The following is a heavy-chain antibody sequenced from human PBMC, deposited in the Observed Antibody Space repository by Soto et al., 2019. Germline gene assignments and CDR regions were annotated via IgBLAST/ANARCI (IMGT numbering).Heavy chain of an antibody. D-gene: IGHD3-9*01. V-gene: IGHV3-30*18. J-gene: IGHJ4*02. CDR1: RGTFSSYG. CDR3: AKDKRYYDNLSGPKNYFDY. CDR2: ISYDGSNK. Sequence: GGSLRLSCAASRGTFSSYGMHWVRQAPGKGLEWVAVISYDGSNKYYADSVKGRFTISRDNSKNTLYLQMNSLRAEDTDVFFCAKDKRYYDNLSGPKNYFDYWGQGP.